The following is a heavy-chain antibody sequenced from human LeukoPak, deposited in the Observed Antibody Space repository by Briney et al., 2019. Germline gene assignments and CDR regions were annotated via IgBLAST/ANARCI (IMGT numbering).Heavy chain of an antibody. V-gene: IGHV3-23*01. Sequence: GGSLRLSCAASGFTFSSYAMSWVRQAPGKGLEWVSAISGRGGRTYYADSVKGRFTISRDNSKNTLYLQMNSLRAEDTAVYYCAKDQSNWNEGFDYWGQGTLVTVSS. CDR2: ISGRGGRT. CDR1: GFTFSSYA. CDR3: AKDQSNWNEGFDY. D-gene: IGHD1-1*01. J-gene: IGHJ4*02.